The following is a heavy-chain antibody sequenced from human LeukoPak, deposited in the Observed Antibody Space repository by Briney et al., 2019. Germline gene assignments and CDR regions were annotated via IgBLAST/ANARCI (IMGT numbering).Heavy chain of an antibody. CDR1: GGTFSSYA. J-gene: IGHJ6*02. D-gene: IGHD3-9*01. CDR3: ARVRILTGYPWPNYYYGMDV. V-gene: IGHV1-69*13. CDR2: IIPIFGTA. Sequence: SVKVSCKASGGTFSSYAISWVRQAPGQGLEWMGGIIPIFGTANYAQKFQGRVTITADESTSTAYMELSSLRSEDTAVYYCARVRILTGYPWPNYYYGMDVWGQGTTVTVPS.